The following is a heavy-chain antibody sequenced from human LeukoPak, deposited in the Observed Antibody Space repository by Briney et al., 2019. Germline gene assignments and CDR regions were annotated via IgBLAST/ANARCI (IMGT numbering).Heavy chain of an antibody. CDR1: GFTFSSYW. CDR2: INHNGNVN. J-gene: IGHJ4*02. V-gene: IGHV3-7*03. Sequence: QSGGSLRLSCAASGFTFSSYWMNWARQAPGKGLEWVASINHNGNVNYYVDSVKGRFTISRDNAKNSLYLQMNSLRAEDTAVYYCASAGGDSRSPLPFYYWGQGTLVTVSS. CDR3: ASAGGDSRSPLPFYY. D-gene: IGHD6-6*01.